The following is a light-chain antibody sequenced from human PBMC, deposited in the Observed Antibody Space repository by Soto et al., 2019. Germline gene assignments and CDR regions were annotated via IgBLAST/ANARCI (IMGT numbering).Light chain of an antibody. J-gene: IGKJ1*01. CDR2: GAT. CDR1: QSISGTF. V-gene: IGKV3-20*01. Sequence: EIVLTQSPGTLSLSPGERATLSCRASQSISGTFLSWYQHTTGQAPRVLLYGATRRATGIPDRCSGSGSGTDFPLTITRLEPEDFALYYCHQYDSGWTFGQGTKVEMK. CDR3: HQYDSGWT.